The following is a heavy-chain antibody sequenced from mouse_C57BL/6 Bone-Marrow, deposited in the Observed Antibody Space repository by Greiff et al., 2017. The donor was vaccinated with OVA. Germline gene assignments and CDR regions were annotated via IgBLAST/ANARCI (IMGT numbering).Heavy chain of an antibody. J-gene: IGHJ3*01. V-gene: IGHV1-50*01. CDR3: ASAVFAY. Sequence: QVQLQQPGAELVKPGASVKLSCKASGYTFTSYWMQWVKQRPGQGLEWIGEIDPSDNSTNYNQKFKGKATVTVDTSSSTAYMQLSSLTSEDSAVYFCASAVFAYWGQGTLVTVSA. CDR1: GYTFTSYW. CDR2: IDPSDNST.